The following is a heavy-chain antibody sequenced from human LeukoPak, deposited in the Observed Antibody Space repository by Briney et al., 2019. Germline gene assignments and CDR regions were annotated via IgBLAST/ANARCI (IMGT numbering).Heavy chain of an antibody. CDR1: GYTFTGYY. Sequence: GASVKVSCKASGYTFTGYYIHWVRQAPGQGLEWMGWINPNSGGTNYAQKFQGRVTMTRDTSISTAYMELSRLRSDDTAVFYCARKHSVVPAAIHGINWFDPWGQGTLVTVSS. CDR3: ARKHSVVPAAIHGINWFDP. CDR2: INPNSGGT. D-gene: IGHD2-2*02. V-gene: IGHV1-2*02. J-gene: IGHJ5*02.